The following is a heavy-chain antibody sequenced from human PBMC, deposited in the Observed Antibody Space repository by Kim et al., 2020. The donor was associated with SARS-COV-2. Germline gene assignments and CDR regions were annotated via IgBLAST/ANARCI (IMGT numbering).Heavy chain of an antibody. J-gene: IGHJ6*02. CDR3: ARVSYSSGWYGDYYYGMDV. CDR2: INPSGGST. Sequence: ASVKVSCKASGYTFTSYYMHWVRQAPGQGLEWMGIINPSGGSTSYAQKFQGRVTMTRDTSTSTVYMELSSLRSEDTAVYYCARVSYSSGWYGDYYYGMDVWGQGTTVTVSS. CDR1: GYTFTSYY. D-gene: IGHD6-19*01. V-gene: IGHV1-46*01.